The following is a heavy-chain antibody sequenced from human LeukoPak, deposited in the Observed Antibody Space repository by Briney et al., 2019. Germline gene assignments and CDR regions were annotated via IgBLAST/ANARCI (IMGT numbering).Heavy chain of an antibody. J-gene: IGHJ4*02. V-gene: IGHV3-30*18. CDR2: ISYDGSNK. CDR3: AKSDDIVATIYDY. D-gene: IGHD5-12*01. Sequence: GGSLRLSCAASGFTFSSYGMHWVRQAPGKGLEWVAVISYDGSNKYYADSAKGRFTISRDNSKNTLYLQMNSLGAEDTAVYYCAKSDDIVATIYDYWGQGTLVTVSS. CDR1: GFTFSSYG.